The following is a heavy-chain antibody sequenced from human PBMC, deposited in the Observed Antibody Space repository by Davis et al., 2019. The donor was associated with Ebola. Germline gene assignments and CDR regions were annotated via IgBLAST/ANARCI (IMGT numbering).Heavy chain of an antibody. V-gene: IGHV1-18*01. Sequence: AASVKVSCKASGYTFTSYGISWVRQAPGQGLEWLGWISAYNGNTNYAQKLQGRVTMTTDTYTSTAYMELRSLRSDDTAGYYCARDRPLGGGYATYYYYYGMDVWGQGTTVTVSS. CDR1: GYTFTSYG. CDR3: ARDRPLGGGYATYYYYYGMDV. D-gene: IGHD5-12*01. J-gene: IGHJ6*02. CDR2: ISAYNGNT.